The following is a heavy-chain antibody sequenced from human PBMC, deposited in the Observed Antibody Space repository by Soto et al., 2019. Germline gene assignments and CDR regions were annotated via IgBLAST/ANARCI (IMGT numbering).Heavy chain of an antibody. V-gene: IGHV3-7*05. CDR1: GFTFRTYW. J-gene: IGHJ4*02. D-gene: IGHD2-8*02. Sequence: EGHLVESGGALAQPGGSLRLSCAASGFTFRTYWMSWVRQAPGKGLEWVANINEDGSETYYVDSVKGRFTMSRDNAKNSLFLQMNSLRAEDTAQYSWARGGGIGTVDYWGQGTLVTVSS. CDR3: ARGGGIGTVDY. CDR2: INEDGSET.